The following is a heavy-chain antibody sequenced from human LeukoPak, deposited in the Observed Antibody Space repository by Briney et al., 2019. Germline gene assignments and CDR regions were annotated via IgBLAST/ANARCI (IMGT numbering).Heavy chain of an antibody. CDR1: GGSISRGSYY. CDR3: AREQLVHWFDP. V-gene: IGHV4-61*02. J-gene: IGHJ5*02. Sequence: SETLSLTCRVSGGSISRGSYYWSWIRQPAGKGLEWIGRIYTSGSTNYNPSLKSRVTISVDTSKNQFSLKLSSVTAADTAVYYCAREQLVHWFDPWGQGTLVTVSS. D-gene: IGHD6-13*01. CDR2: IYTSGST.